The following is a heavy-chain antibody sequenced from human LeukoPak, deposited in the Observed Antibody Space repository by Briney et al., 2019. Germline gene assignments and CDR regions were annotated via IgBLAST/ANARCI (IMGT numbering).Heavy chain of an antibody. CDR3: ARGDPVPYYYGSGSYYIGWFDP. Sequence: GASVKVSCKASGYTFTSYGISWVRQAPGQGLEWMGWISAYNGNTNYAQKLQGRVTMTTDTSTSTVYMELRSLRSDDTAVYYCARGDPVPYYYGSGSYYIGWFDPWGQGTLVTVSS. V-gene: IGHV1-18*04. CDR2: ISAYNGNT. D-gene: IGHD3-10*01. J-gene: IGHJ5*02. CDR1: GYTFTSYG.